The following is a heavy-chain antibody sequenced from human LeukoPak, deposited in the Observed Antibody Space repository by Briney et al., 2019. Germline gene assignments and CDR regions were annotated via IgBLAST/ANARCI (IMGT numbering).Heavy chain of an antibody. D-gene: IGHD3-16*01. CDR2: TIPIFGTA. Sequence: ASVKVSCKXSGGTFSSYAISWVRQAPGQGLEWMGRTIPIFGTANYAQKFQGRVTITTDESTSTAYMKLSSLRSEDTAVYYCARGALRLGELYYFDYWGQGTLVTVSS. CDR1: GGTFSSYA. V-gene: IGHV1-69*05. J-gene: IGHJ4*02. CDR3: ARGALRLGELYYFDY.